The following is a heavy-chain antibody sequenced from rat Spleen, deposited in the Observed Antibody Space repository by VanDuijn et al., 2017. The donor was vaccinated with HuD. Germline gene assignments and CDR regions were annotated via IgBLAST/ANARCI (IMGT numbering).Heavy chain of an antibody. Sequence: EVQLVESGGGLVQPGRSLKLSCAASGFTFNNYVMAWVRQSPTKGLEWVATNSYDGISTYYPDSVKGRFTISRDNAKSTLYLQMNSLRSEDTATYYCTREDGGSGFDYWGQGTLVTVSS. J-gene: IGHJ3*01. CDR2: NSYDGIST. V-gene: IGHV5-29*01. CDR3: TREDGGSGFDY. D-gene: IGHD1-11*01. CDR1: GFTFNNYV.